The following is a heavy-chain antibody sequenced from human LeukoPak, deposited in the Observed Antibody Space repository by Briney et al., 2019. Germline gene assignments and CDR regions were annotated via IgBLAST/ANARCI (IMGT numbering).Heavy chain of an antibody. V-gene: IGHV4-61*02. J-gene: IGHJ4*02. Sequence: SETLSLTCTVSGGSISSSSYYWSWIRQPAGKGLEWIGRIYTSGTTNYNPSLKSRVTMSVDTSKNQFSLKMRSVTAADTAVYYCARANYDGSDYWGQGTLVTVSS. CDR1: GGSISSSSYY. CDR2: IYTSGTT. D-gene: IGHD3-22*01. CDR3: ARANYDGSDY.